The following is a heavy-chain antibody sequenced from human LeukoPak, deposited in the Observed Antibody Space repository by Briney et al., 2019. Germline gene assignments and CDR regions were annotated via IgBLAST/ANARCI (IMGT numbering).Heavy chain of an antibody. V-gene: IGHV3-53*01. CDR3: AALHRITMVRGELIDY. CDR1: GFTVSDNS. J-gene: IGHJ4*02. CDR2: IYYDDRT. Sequence: GGSLRLSCTVSGFTVSDNSMSWVRQAPGKGLEWISFIYYDDRTHYSDSVKGRFTISRDNSKNSLYLQMNSLRAEDTAVYYCAALHRITMVRGELIDYWGQGTLVTVSS. D-gene: IGHD3-10*01.